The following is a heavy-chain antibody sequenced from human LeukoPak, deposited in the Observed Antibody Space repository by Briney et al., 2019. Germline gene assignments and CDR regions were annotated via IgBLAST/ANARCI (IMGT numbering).Heavy chain of an antibody. Sequence: GGSLRLSCVASGLSIAGFAMNWVRQAPGKGLEWVSHISGDGVSTFYADSVKGRFSMSRDNSKNSLYLEMNSLRTEDAAMYYCAKESGKFDYWGQGTLVAVSS. V-gene: IGHV3-43*02. CDR2: ISGDGVST. CDR1: GLSIAGFA. CDR3: AKESGKFDY. J-gene: IGHJ4*02.